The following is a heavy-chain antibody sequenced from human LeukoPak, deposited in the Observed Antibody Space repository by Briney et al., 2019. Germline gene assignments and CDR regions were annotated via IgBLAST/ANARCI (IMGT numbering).Heavy chain of an antibody. V-gene: IGHV1-18*01. CDR3: ARDHTGYCSSTSCFAPFDY. CDR2: ISAYNGNT. D-gene: IGHD2-2*01. CDR1: GYTFTSYG. Sequence: ASVKVSCKASGYTFTSYGISWVRQAPGQGLEWMGWISAYNGNTNYAQKLQGRVTMTTDTSTSTAYMELRSLRSDDTAVYYCARDHTGYCSSTSCFAPFDYWGQGTLDTVSS. J-gene: IGHJ4*02.